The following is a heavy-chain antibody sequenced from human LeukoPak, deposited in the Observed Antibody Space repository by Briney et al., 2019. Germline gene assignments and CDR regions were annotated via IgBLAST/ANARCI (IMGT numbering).Heavy chain of an antibody. CDR2: IWYDGSNK. D-gene: IGHD3-22*01. Sequence: PGGSLRLSCAASGFTFNNYGMHWVRQAPGKGLEWVAVIWYDGSNKYYADSVKGRFTISRDNSKNTLYLQMNSLRAEDTAVYYCAKDGPDYYDRAFDIWGQGTMVTVSS. J-gene: IGHJ3*02. V-gene: IGHV3-33*06. CDR1: GFTFNNYG. CDR3: AKDGPDYYDRAFDI.